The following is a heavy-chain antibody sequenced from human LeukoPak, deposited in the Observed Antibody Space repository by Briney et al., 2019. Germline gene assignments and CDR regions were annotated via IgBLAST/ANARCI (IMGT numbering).Heavy chain of an antibody. V-gene: IGHV3-7*01. D-gene: IGHD3-10*01. CDR3: ARDRTTVRGVTGY. Sequence: GGSLRLSCAASGFTFSSYWMSWVRQAPGKGLEWVANIKQDGSEKYYADSVKGRFTISRDNAKNSLYLQMNSLRAEDTAVYYCARDRTTVRGVTGYWGQGTLVTVSS. CDR1: GFTFSSYW. J-gene: IGHJ4*02. CDR2: IKQDGSEK.